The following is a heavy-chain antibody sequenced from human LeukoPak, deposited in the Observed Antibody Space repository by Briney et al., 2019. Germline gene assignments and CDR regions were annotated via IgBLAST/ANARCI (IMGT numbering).Heavy chain of an antibody. Sequence: SETLSLTCTVSGASIRSSYWSWIRQPPGKGLEWIGYISYTGSTNYNPSLKSRVSLSVDTSKNQFSLELSSVTAADTAVYYCATYRTSFIYWYFDLWGRGTLVTVSS. V-gene: IGHV4-59*01. J-gene: IGHJ2*01. CDR1: GASIRSSY. CDR2: ISYTGST. CDR3: ATYRTSFIYWYFDL. D-gene: IGHD2-2*01.